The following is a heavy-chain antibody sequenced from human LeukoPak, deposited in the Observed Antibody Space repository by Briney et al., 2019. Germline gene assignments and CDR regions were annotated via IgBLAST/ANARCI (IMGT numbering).Heavy chain of an antibody. D-gene: IGHD6-13*01. CDR2: IWYDGSNK. V-gene: IGHV3-33*01. CDR3: ARSQQLPTKDGMDV. Sequence: PGRSLRLSCAASGFTFSSYGMHWVRQAPGKGLEWVAVIWYDGSNKYYADSVKGRFTISRDNSKNTLYLQMNSLRAEDTAVYYCARSQQLPTKDGMDVWGQGTTVTVSS. CDR1: GFTFSSYG. J-gene: IGHJ6*02.